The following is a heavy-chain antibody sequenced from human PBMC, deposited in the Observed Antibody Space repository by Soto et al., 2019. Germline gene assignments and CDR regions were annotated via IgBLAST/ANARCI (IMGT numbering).Heavy chain of an antibody. CDR3: AGRYGDNNSGLDH. Sequence: SETLSLTCTVSGGSISSYYWSWIRQPPGKGLEWIGFISYSGRTDSNPSLRSRVSISLDTSKNEFSLKLRSVTAPDTAVYYCAGRYGDNNSGLDHWGQGTLVTVSS. CDR1: GGSISSYY. V-gene: IGHV4-59*08. J-gene: IGHJ4*02. CDR2: ISYSGRT. D-gene: IGHD4-17*01.